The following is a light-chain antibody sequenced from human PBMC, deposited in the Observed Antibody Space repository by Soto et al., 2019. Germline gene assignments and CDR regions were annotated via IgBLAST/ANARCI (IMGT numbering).Light chain of an antibody. V-gene: IGKV1-39*01. CDR1: QSIDNF. CDR2: AAS. CDR3: QQSYSLPYT. J-gene: IGKJ2*01. Sequence: DIQMTQSPASLSSSVGYRFTITCRPSQSIDNFLNWYQQKPGKAPNLLIYAASSLQSGVSSRFSGSGSGTDFTLTISSLQPEDSATYYCQQSYSLPYTFGQGTKVDI.